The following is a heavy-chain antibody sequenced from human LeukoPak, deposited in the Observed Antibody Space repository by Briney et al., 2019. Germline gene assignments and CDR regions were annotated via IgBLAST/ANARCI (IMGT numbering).Heavy chain of an antibody. J-gene: IGHJ5*02. V-gene: IGHV4-39*02. Sequence: SETLSLTCTVSGGSISSSNYYWTWIRQPPGKGLEWIGEINHSGSTNYNPSLKSRVAISVDTSKNHFFLKLSSVTAADTAVYYCTTYYFDTLTQFLPGVKRQKSRFDPWIQVTLVSVGS. CDR3: TTYYFDTLTQFLPGVKRQKSRFDP. D-gene: IGHD3-9*01. CDR1: GGSISSSNYY. CDR2: INHSGST.